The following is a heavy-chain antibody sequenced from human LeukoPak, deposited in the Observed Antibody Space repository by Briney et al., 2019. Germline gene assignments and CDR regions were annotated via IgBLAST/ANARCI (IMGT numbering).Heavy chain of an antibody. V-gene: IGHV4-31*03. D-gene: IGHD6-13*01. CDR3: ARDGRRYSSSWYYFDC. J-gene: IGHJ4*02. CDR1: GGSISSGGYY. Sequence: PSETLSLTCTVSGGSISSGGYYCSWIRQHPGKGLEWIGYIYYSGSTYYNPSLKSRVTISVDTSKNQFSLKLSSVTAADTAVYYCARDGRRYSSSWYYFDCWGQGTLVTVSS. CDR2: IYYSGST.